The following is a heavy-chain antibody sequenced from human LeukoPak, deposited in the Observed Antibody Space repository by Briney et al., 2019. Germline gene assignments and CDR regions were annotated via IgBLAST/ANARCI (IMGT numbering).Heavy chain of an antibody. CDR1: GFSFKDFG. CDR3: AKHLTATNTYIFFGLDV. D-gene: IGHD1-26*01. J-gene: IGHJ6*02. CDR2: IYWNGGGT. Sequence: SLRLSCAVTGFSFKDFGMHWVRQPPGKGLERVSAIYWNGGGTDYADSVKGRFTISRDNAKNSLYLQLGSLRPEDTALYYCAKHLTATNTYIFFGLDVWGQGTSVTVSS. V-gene: IGHV3-9*01.